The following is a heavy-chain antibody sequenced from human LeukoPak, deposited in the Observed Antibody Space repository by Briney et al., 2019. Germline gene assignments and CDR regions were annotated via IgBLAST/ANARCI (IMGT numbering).Heavy chain of an antibody. CDR1: GGSFGIYY. Sequence: SETLSLTCTVSGGSFGIYYWSWIRRPAGKGLEWIGHIYTSGSTNYNPSLKSRVIMSVDTSKNQFSLKLSSVTAADTAVYYCARLRSSWSRYFDYWGQGTLVTVSS. D-gene: IGHD6-13*01. CDR3: ARLRSSWSRYFDY. CDR2: IYTSGST. V-gene: IGHV4-4*07. J-gene: IGHJ4*02.